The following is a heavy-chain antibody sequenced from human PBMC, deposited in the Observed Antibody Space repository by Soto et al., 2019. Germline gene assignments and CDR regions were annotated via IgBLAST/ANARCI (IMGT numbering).Heavy chain of an antibody. J-gene: IGHJ4*02. CDR1: GYTFTSYG. V-gene: IGHV1-2*04. D-gene: IGHD3-10*01. Sequence: ASVKVSCKASGYTFTSYGISWVRQAPGQGLEWMGWINPNSGGTNYAQKFQGWVTMTRDTSISTAYMELSRLRSDDTAVYYCVRDGVGSRHFYGFFDYWGQGTLVTVSS. CDR3: VRDGVGSRHFYGFFDY. CDR2: INPNSGGT.